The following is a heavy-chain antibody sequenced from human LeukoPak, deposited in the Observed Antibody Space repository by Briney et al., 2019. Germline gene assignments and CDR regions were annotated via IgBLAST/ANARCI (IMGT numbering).Heavy chain of an antibody. CDR2: IYWDDDR. CDR1: GFSLSTSGVG. V-gene: IGHV2-5*02. CDR3: AHRPDIAAGGIDYFDY. J-gene: IGHJ4*02. D-gene: IGHD6-13*01. Sequence: SGPTLVNPTQTLTLTCTFSGFSLSTSGVGVGWIRQSPGKALEWLAVIYWDDDRRYNPSLKTRLTIIKDSSKNQVVLTLTNMDPADTATYYCAHRPDIAAGGIDYFDYWGQGTLVTVSS.